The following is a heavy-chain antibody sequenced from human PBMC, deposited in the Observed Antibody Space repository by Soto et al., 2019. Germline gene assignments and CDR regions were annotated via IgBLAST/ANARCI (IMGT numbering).Heavy chain of an antibody. CDR2: MNTHTDDT. CDR3: VRGQLGGFFDY. CDR1: GYTFTTYD. Sequence: SVKVSCKASGYTFTTYDINWVRQAAGQGLEWMGWMNTHTDDTGYAQKFQGRVTMTRNTATNTAYMELNTLRSDDTAMYYCVRGQLGGFFDYWGQGTRVTVYS. V-gene: IGHV1-8*01. J-gene: IGHJ4*02. D-gene: IGHD3-3*01.